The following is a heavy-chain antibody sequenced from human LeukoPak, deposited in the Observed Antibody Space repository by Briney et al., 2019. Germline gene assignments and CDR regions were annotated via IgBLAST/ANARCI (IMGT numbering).Heavy chain of an antibody. V-gene: IGHV3-23*01. CDR3: AELGITMIGGV. CDR1: GFTFSSFG. CDR2: ISGSGGST. Sequence: PGGSLRLSCAASGFTFSSFGMSWVRQAPGKGLEWVSAISGSGGSTYYADSVKGRFTISRDNSKNTLYLQMNSLRADDTAVYYCAELGITMIGGVWGKGTTVTISS. D-gene: IGHD3-10*02. J-gene: IGHJ6*04.